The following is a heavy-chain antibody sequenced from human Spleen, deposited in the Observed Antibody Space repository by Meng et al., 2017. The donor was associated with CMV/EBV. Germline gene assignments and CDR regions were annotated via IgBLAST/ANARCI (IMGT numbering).Heavy chain of an antibody. V-gene: IGHV3-74*01. J-gene: IGHJ4*02. CDR2: INSDGSST. CDR1: GFTFSTYW. CDR3: ARGRRWENHFDY. D-gene: IGHD1-26*01. Sequence: GESLKISCAASGFTFSTYWMHWVRQAPGKGLVWVSRINSDGSSTSYADSVKGRFTISRDNAENTLYLQMNSLRAEDTAVYYCARGRRWENHFDYWGQGTLVTVSS.